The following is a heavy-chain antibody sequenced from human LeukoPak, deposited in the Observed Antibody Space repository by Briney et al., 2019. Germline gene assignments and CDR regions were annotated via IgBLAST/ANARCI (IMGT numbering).Heavy chain of an antibody. CDR1: GFTFSSYR. D-gene: IGHD3-9*01. V-gene: IGHV3-7*01. J-gene: IGHJ4*02. CDR3: ARGAEWYYDILTGYSYYFDY. CDR2: IKQDGSEK. Sequence: PGGSLRLSCAASGFTFSSYRMSWVRQAPGKGLEWVANIKQDGSEKYYVDSVKGRFTISRDNAKNSLYLQMNSLRAEDTAVYYCARGAEWYYDILTGYSYYFDYWGQGTLVTVSS.